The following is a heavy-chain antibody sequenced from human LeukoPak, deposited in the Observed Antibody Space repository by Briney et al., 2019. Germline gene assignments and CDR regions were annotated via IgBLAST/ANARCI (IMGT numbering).Heavy chain of an antibody. CDR3: ARDKSQYSYDY. Sequence: SQTLSLTCAVSGGSISSGGYSWSWIRQPPGKGLEWIGYIYHSGTTNYNPSLKSRVSISVDTSKNQFSLKLSSVTAADTAVYYCARDKSQYSYDYWGQGTLVTVSS. CDR1: GGSISSGGYS. CDR2: IYHSGTT. V-gene: IGHV4-30-2*01. D-gene: IGHD5-18*01. J-gene: IGHJ4*02.